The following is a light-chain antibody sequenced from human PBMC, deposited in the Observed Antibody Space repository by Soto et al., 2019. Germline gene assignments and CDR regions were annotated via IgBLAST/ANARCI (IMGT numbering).Light chain of an antibody. CDR1: QSVSSS. V-gene: IGKV3-15*01. J-gene: IGKJ4*01. CDR3: QQYNNWPPLT. Sequence: EIVMTQSPATLSVSPGDRATLSCRASQSVSSSLVWYQQIPGQAPRLLIYDASTRATGIPARFGGSGSGTEFTLPISSLQSQDFAVYYCQQYNNWPPLTFGGGTKVELK. CDR2: DAS.